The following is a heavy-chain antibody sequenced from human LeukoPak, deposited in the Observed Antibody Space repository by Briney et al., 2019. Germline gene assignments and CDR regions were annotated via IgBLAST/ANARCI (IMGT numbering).Heavy chain of an antibody. CDR3: ARVLVRGVISFYNWFHP. CDR2: IYYSGST. D-gene: IGHD3-10*01. Sequence: SETLSLTCTVSGGSISIYYWSWIRQPPGKGLEWMGYIYYSGSTYYNPSLKSRVTISVDTSKNQFSLKLSSVTAADTAVYYCARVLVRGVISFYNWFHPWGEGTLVTVSS. V-gene: IGHV4-59*12. CDR1: GGSISIYY. J-gene: IGHJ5*02.